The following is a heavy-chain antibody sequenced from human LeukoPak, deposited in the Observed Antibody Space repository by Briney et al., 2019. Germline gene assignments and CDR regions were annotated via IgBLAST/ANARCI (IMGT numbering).Heavy chain of an antibody. CDR3: ARLQSTLPAANGFDP. J-gene: IGHJ5*02. CDR2: IYPGDSDT. V-gene: IGHV5-51*07. D-gene: IGHD2-2*01. Sequence: GESLKISCKGSGYSFTSYWIGWVHQMPGKGLEWMGIIYPGDSDTRCSPSFQGQVTISADKSISTAYLQWSSLKASDTAMYYCARLQSTLPAANGFDPWGQGTLVTVSS. CDR1: GYSFTSYW.